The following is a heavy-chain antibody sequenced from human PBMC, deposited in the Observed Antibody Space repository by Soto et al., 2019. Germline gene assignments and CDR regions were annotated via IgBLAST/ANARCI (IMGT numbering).Heavy chain of an antibody. Sequence: QVQLVQSGAEVKKPGASVKVSCKASGYTFTSYGISWVRQAPGQGLEWMGWISAYNGNTNYAQKRQCRVTMTTDTSTSTAYMELRRLRSDDTAVYYCARDLTTVTTNDAFDIWGKGTMVTVSS. CDR1: GYTFTSYG. CDR2: ISAYNGNT. CDR3: ARDLTTVTTNDAFDI. V-gene: IGHV1-18*01. J-gene: IGHJ3*02. D-gene: IGHD4-17*01.